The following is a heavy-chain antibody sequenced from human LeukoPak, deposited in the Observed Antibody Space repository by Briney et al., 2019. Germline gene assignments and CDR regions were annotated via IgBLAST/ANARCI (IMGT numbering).Heavy chain of an antibody. D-gene: IGHD3-22*01. CDR2: IYYSGST. CDR3: ARLDYYDSSCYFYGMDV. Sequence: SEALSLTCTVSGGSISSYYWSWIRQPPGKGLEWIGYIYYSGSTNYDPSLKSRVTISVDTSKNQFSLKLSSVTAADTAVYYCARLDYYDSSCYFYGMDVWGQGTTVTVSS. CDR1: GGSISSYY. V-gene: IGHV4-59*08. J-gene: IGHJ6*02.